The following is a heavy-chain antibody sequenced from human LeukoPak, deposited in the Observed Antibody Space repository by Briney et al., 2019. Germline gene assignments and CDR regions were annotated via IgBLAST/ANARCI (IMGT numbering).Heavy chain of an antibody. CDR2: ISGSGGRR. CDR1: GFTFSIYA. V-gene: IGHV3-23*01. CDR3: AKEDYYDSGGPIDY. J-gene: IGHJ4*02. D-gene: IGHD3-10*01. Sequence: GGSLRLSCAASGFTFSIYAMSWVRQAPGKGLEWVSLISGSGGRRYYADSVKGRFTISRDNSKNTLYLQMNSLRVEDTAVYYCAKEDYYDSGGPIDYWGQGTLVTVSS.